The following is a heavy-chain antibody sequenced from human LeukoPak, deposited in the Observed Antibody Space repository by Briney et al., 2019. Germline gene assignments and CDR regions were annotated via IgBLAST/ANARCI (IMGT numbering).Heavy chain of an antibody. J-gene: IGHJ6*03. Sequence: SQTLSLTCAISGDSVSSNSAAWNWIRQSPSRGLEWLGRTYYRSKWYNDYAVSVKSRITINPDTSKNQFSLQLNSVTPEDTAVYYCARAGYYDSSGCPTGFYYYYYYMDVWGKGTTVTISS. V-gene: IGHV6-1*01. CDR2: TYYRSKWYN. CDR1: GDSVSSNSAA. CDR3: ARAGYYDSSGCPTGFYYYYYYMDV. D-gene: IGHD3-22*01.